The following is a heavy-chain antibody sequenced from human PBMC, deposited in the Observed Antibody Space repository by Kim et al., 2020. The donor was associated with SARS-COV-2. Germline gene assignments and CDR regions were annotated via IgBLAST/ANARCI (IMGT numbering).Heavy chain of an antibody. V-gene: IGHV4-39*01. CDR3: ARTDYRFWSGYYRSGYFDF. CDR2: ISYRGST. CDR1: GDSISSDTYF. D-gene: IGHD3-3*01. Sequence: SETLSLTCTVSGDSISSDTYFWAWIRQPPGKGLEWIGTISYRGSTYYNPSLRSRVTISIDTSKNQFSLNLNSVTAADTAVYFCARTDYRFWSGYYRSGYFDFWGQGTLVTVSS. J-gene: IGHJ4*02.